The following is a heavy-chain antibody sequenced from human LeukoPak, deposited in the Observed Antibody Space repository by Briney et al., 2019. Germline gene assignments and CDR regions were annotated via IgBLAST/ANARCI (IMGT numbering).Heavy chain of an antibody. CDR3: ARDLRYSGSWYYYGMDV. J-gene: IGHJ6*02. Sequence: SETLSLTCALYGGSFSGYYWSWIRHPPGKGLEWIGEINHSGSTNYNPSLKSRVTISVDTSKNQFSLKLSSVTAADTAVYYCARDLRYSGSWYYYGMDVWGQGTTVTVSS. V-gene: IGHV4-34*01. CDR1: GGSFSGYY. CDR2: INHSGST. D-gene: IGHD6-13*01.